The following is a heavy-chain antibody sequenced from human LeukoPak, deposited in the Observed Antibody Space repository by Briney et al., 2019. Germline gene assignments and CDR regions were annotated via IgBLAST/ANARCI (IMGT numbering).Heavy chain of an antibody. D-gene: IGHD3-10*01. CDR2: INAGNGNT. V-gene: IGHV1-3*01. CDR3: ARAGVLLWFGEISAFDY. Sequence: ASVKVSCKASGYTFTSYAMHWVRQAPGQRLEWMGWINAGNGNTKYSQKFQGRVTITRDTSASTAYMELSSLRSEDTAVYYCARAGVLLWFGEISAFDYWGQGTLVTVSS. CDR1: GYTFTSYA. J-gene: IGHJ4*02.